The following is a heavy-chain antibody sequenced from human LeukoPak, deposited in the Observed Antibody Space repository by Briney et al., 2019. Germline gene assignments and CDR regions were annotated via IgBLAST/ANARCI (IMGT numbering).Heavy chain of an antibody. CDR1: GFTFSSYW. J-gene: IGHJ4*02. V-gene: IGHV3-7*01. D-gene: IGHD3-10*01. CDR3: ASVLLWFGEQNDY. CDR2: IKQDGSEK. Sequence: GGSLRLSCAASGFTFSSYWMSWVRQAPGKGLEWVANIKQDGSEKYYVDSVKGRFTISRDNAKNSLYLQMNSLRVEDTAVYYCASVLLWFGEQNDYWGQGTLVTVSS.